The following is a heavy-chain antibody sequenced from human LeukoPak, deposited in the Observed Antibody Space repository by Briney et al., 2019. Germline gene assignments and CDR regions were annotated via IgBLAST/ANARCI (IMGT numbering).Heavy chain of an antibody. D-gene: IGHD3-10*01. CDR2: IWDDGNNK. CDR3: ARDSYQDYYGRFDP. Sequence: GGSLRLSCAASGFSFSNHGMHWVRQAPGKRLEWVAVIWDDGNNKRYANSVNGRFTISRDNSENTLYLQMNGLTAEDTAMYYCARDSYQDYYGRFDPWGQGTLVIVSS. V-gene: IGHV3-33*01. CDR1: GFSFSNHG. J-gene: IGHJ5*02.